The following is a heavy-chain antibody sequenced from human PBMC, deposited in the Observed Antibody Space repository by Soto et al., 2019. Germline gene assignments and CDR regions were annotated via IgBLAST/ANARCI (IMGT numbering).Heavy chain of an antibody. V-gene: IGHV3-7*01. CDR3: VRDWDV. J-gene: IGHJ6*04. CDR2: IKHDGSEE. Sequence: EEPLVESGGGLVQPGGSLRLSCGASRLTFSGYWMSWVRQAPGKGLEWVANIKHDGSEEHYVDSVKGRFTISRDDAKNSVYLQMNSLRADDTAVYHCVRDWDVLGKGTTVTVSS. CDR1: RLTFSGYW.